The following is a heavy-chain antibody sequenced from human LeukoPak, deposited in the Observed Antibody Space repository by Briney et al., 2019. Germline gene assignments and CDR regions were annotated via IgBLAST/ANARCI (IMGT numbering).Heavy chain of an antibody. CDR3: TRNTVTAHFDY. CDR2: IRSKAFGGTP. CDR1: GFTFDDYA. V-gene: IGHV3-49*03. J-gene: IGHJ4*02. D-gene: IGHD2-21*02. Sequence: GGSLRLSCSASGFTFDDYAVSWFRQAPGKGLEWVGFIRSKAFGGTPGYAASVRGRFTISRDDSKSIAYLQMNSLKTEDTAVYYCTRNTVTAHFDYWSQGTLVTVSS.